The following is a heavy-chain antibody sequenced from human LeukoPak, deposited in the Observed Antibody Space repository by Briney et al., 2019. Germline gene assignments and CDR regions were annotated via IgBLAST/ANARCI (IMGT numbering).Heavy chain of an antibody. Sequence: AGSLRLSCAGSGFTFSSYEMNWLRQAPGKGLEGVSYISSSGSTIYYADSVKGRFTISRDNAKNSLYLQMNSLRAEDTAVYYCASGEIGRWFDPWGQGTLVTVSS. J-gene: IGHJ5*02. V-gene: IGHV3-48*03. CDR2: ISSSGSTI. CDR3: ASGEIGRWFDP. CDR1: GFTFSSYE. D-gene: IGHD2/OR15-2a*01.